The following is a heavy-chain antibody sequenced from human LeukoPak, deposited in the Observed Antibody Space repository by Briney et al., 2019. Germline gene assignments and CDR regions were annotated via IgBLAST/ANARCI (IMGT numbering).Heavy chain of an antibody. CDR3: ASGNSVDY. Sequence: ASVKVSCKTSGYTFTAYYIHCVRQAPGQGLEWMGWVNPNTGGTNYAQKFQGRVTMTRDTSISTAYMELSRLRSDDTAIYYCASGNSVDYWGQGTLVTVSS. J-gene: IGHJ4*02. D-gene: IGHD4-23*01. V-gene: IGHV1-2*02. CDR2: VNPNTGGT. CDR1: GYTFTAYY.